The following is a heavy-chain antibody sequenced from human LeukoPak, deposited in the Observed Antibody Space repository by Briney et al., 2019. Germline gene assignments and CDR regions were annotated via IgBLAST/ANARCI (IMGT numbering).Heavy chain of an antibody. V-gene: IGHV4-38-2*02. CDR1: GGTLSGYY. CDR2: IYHSGST. CDR3: AREDDVLYYFDY. J-gene: IGHJ4*02. Sequence: SETLSLTCTVSGGTLSGYYWGWIRQPPGKGLEWIGSIYHSGSTYYNPSLKSRVTISVDTSKNQFSLKLSSVTAADTAVYYCAREDDVLYYFDYWGQGTLVTVSS. D-gene: IGHD3-3*01.